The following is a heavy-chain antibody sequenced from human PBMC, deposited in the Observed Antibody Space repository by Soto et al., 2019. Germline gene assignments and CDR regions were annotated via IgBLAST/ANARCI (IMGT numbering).Heavy chain of an antibody. D-gene: IGHD6-13*01. CDR2: ISSNGGST. J-gene: IGHJ4*02. CDR1: GFTFSSYA. V-gene: IGHV3-64D*06. CDR3: VKSRFSSSWYRGSNLDY. Sequence: GSLRLSCSASGFTFSSYAMHWVRQAPGKGLEYVSAISSNGGSTYYADSVKGRFTISRDNSKNTLYLQMSSLRAEDTAVYYCVKSRFSSSWYRGSNLDYWGQGTLVTVS.